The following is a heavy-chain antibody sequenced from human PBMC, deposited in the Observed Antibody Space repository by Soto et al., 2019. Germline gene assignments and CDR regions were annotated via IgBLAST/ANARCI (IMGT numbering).Heavy chain of an antibody. Sequence: QVQLQESGPGLVKPSQTLSLTCTVSGGSISSGGYYWTWIRQHPGKGLEWIGYNYYSGITNYNPSLKRRVTISLDTSKNQFSLKLSSVTAADTAVYYCARVSSIAGLYYGMDVWGQGTTVTVSS. D-gene: IGHD6-6*01. CDR3: ARVSSIAGLYYGMDV. CDR2: NYYSGIT. V-gene: IGHV4-31*03. CDR1: GGSISSGGYY. J-gene: IGHJ6*02.